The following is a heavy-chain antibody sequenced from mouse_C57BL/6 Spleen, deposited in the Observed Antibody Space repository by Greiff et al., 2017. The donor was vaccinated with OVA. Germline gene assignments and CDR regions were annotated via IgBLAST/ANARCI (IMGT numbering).Heavy chain of an antibody. J-gene: IGHJ2*01. CDR3: ARDGTAQATAY. CDR2: ISDGGSYT. Sequence: EVQVVESGGGLVKPGGSLKLSCAASGFTFSSYAMSWVRQTPEKRLEWVATISDGGSYTYYPDNVKGRFTISRDNAKNNLYLQMSHLKSEDTAMYYCARDGTAQATAYWGQGTTLTVSS. V-gene: IGHV5-4*01. D-gene: IGHD3-2*02. CDR1: GFTFSSYA.